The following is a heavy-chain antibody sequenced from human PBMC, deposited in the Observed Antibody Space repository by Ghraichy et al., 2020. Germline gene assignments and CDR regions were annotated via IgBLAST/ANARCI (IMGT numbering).Heavy chain of an antibody. CDR3: ARQERGAMELWSTAED. D-gene: IGHD3-16*01. J-gene: IGHJ4*02. Sequence: GESLNISCKTSGYSFTKYWITWVRQMPGKGLEWMGRIDPSDSQTNYSPSFQGHVSISADKSLNTAYLQWRSLKASDSAIYFCARQERGAMELWSTAEDWGQGTLVTVSS. CDR2: IDPSDSQT. V-gene: IGHV5-10-1*01. CDR1: GYSFTKYW.